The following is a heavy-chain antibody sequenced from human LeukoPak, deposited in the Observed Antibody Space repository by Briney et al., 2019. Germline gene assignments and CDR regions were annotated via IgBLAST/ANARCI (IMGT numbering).Heavy chain of an antibody. D-gene: IGHD4-23*01. CDR1: GFTVSRNY. CDR2: LYSNGNR. V-gene: IGHV3-53*01. Sequence: GGSLRLSCAASGFTVSRNYMGWVRQALGKGLEWVSVLYSNGNRHYADSVQGRFTISRDNSKNTLDLQMNSLRAEDTAMYRCAGYSGDYGGNLYFFDYLGQGALVTVSS. J-gene: IGHJ4*02. CDR3: AGYSGDYGGNLYFFDY.